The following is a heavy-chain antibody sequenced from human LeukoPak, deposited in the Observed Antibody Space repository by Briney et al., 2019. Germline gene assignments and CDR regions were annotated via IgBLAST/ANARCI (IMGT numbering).Heavy chain of an antibody. CDR3: ASHRAGIVVVPAGHNWFDP. CDR1: GYTFTNYG. D-gene: IGHD2-2*01. CDR2: ISTYNGNT. Sequence: ASVKVSCKASGYTFTNYGISWVRQAPGQGLEWMGWISTYNGNTNYAPKLQGRVTMTTDTSTSTAYMELRSLTSDDTALYYCASHRAGIVVVPAGHNWFDPWGQGTLVTVSS. V-gene: IGHV1-18*01. J-gene: IGHJ5*02.